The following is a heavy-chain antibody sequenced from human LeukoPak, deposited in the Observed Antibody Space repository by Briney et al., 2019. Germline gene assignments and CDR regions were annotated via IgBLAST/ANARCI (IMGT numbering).Heavy chain of an antibody. D-gene: IGHD2-2*01. CDR3: AKDYCSSTSCYPDY. V-gene: IGHV3-9*01. J-gene: IGHJ4*02. Sequence: GGSLRLSCAASGFTFDDYAMHWVRQAPGKGLEWVSGISWNSGSIGYADSVKGRFTISRDNAKNSLYLQMNSLRAEDTALYYCAKDYCSSTSCYPDYWGQGTPDTVSS. CDR2: ISWNSGSI. CDR1: GFTFDDYA.